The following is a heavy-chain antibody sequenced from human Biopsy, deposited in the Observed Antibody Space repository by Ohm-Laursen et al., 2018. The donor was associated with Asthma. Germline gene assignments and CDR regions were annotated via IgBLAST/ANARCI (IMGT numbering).Heavy chain of an antibody. CDR3: ARAVDYSHYYGIDV. J-gene: IGHJ6*02. Sequence: GSSVKVSCKTSGYTFNSAGITWVRRAPGQGLEWMGWISVYNGNTKVAQKLQDRVTMITGTSTSTAYMELRSLRSDDTAVYFCARAVDYSHYYGIDVWGQGTTVTVS. V-gene: IGHV1-18*01. CDR1: GYTFNSAG. D-gene: IGHD3-10*01. CDR2: ISVYNGNT.